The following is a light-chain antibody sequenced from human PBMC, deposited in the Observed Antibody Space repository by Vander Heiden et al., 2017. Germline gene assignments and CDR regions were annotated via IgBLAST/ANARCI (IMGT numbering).Light chain of an antibody. J-gene: IGKJ2*01. CDR3: QQLNSYPHT. CDR2: AAS. CDR1: QGISSY. Sequence: DIQLTQSPSFLSASVGDRVTITCRASQGISSYLAWYQQKPGKAPKLLIYAASTLQSGVPSRFSGSGSGTEFTLTISILQPEDFATYYCQQLNSYPHTFGQGTKLEIK. V-gene: IGKV1-9*01.